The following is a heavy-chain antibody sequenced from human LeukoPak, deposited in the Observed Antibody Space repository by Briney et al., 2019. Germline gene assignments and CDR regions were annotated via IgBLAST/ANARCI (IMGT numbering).Heavy chain of an antibody. Sequence: GGSLRLSCAASGFTFSGYVMHWVRLAPGVGLQWIAFISDDGSNKDYAVSVKGRFTITRDNSKNTLFLEMRSLRTEDTAVYYCARGEVVTASPLDFWGQGTLVTVSS. D-gene: IGHD2-21*02. CDR2: ISDDGSNK. CDR1: GFTFSGYV. J-gene: IGHJ4*02. V-gene: IGHV3-30*04. CDR3: ARGEVVTASPLDF.